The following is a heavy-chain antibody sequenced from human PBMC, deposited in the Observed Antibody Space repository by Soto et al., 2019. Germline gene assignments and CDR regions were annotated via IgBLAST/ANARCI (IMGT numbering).Heavy chain of an antibody. V-gene: IGHV3-30*03. CDR1: GFTFSSYG. CDR2: ISYDGSNK. D-gene: IGHD2-15*01. CDR3: VAGAHLRYCSGGSCYSGAFDV. J-gene: IGHJ3*01. Sequence: GGSLRLSCAASGFTFSSYGMHWVRQAPGKGLEWVAVISYDGSNKYYADSVKGRFTISRDNSKNTLYLQMNSLRAEDTAVYYCVAGAHLRYCSGGSCYSGAFDVWGQGTMVTVSS.